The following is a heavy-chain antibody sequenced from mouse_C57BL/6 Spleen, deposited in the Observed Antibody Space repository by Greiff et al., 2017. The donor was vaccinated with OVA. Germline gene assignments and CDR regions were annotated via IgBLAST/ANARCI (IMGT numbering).Heavy chain of an antibody. D-gene: IGHD4-1*01. CDR3: ARRGELGRAMDY. Sequence: EVQLQQSGPELVKPGASVKISCKASGYSFTGYYMNWVKQSPEKSLEWIGEINPSTGGTTYNQKFKAKATLTVDKSSSTAYMQLKSLTSEDSAVYYCARRGELGRAMDYWGQGTSVTVSS. V-gene: IGHV1-42*01. CDR2: INPSTGGT. J-gene: IGHJ4*01. CDR1: GYSFTGYY.